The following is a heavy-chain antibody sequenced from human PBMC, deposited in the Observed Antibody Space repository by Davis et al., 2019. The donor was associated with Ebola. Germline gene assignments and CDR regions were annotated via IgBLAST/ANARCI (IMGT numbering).Heavy chain of an antibody. Sequence: GGSLRLSCAASGFTFSSYAMSWVRQAPGKGLEWVSSVGITDKTYYTDSVKGRFTISRDNSKNTLYLQMNSLRAEDTAVYYCAREFIVVVPAAKGSFGMDVWGQGTTVTVSS. J-gene: IGHJ6*02. CDR3: AREFIVVVPAAKGSFGMDV. CDR1: GFTFSSYA. CDR2: VGITDKT. D-gene: IGHD2-2*01. V-gene: IGHV3-23*01.